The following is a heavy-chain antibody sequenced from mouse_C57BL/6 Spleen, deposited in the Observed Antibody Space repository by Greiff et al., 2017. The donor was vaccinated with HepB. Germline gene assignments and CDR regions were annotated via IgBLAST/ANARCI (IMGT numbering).Heavy chain of an antibody. J-gene: IGHJ4*01. Sequence: EVQLVESGGGLVQPGGSMKLSCVASGFTFSNYWMNWVRQSPEKGLEWVAQIRLKSDNYATHYAESVKGRFTISRDDSKSSVYLQMNNLRAEDTGIYYCTALTITTVVDYYAMDYWGQGTSVTVSS. CDR1: GFTFSNYW. CDR3: TALTITTVVDYYAMDY. V-gene: IGHV6-3*01. D-gene: IGHD1-1*01. CDR2: IRLKSDNYAT.